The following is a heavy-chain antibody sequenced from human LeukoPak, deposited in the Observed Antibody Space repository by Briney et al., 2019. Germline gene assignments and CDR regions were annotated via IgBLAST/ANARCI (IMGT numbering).Heavy chain of an antibody. CDR1: GFTFDDNA. J-gene: IGHJ4*02. CDR3: AKDYRAVARTIFDY. D-gene: IGHD6-19*01. CDR2: ISWNSGSI. Sequence: PGGSLRLSCAASGFTFDDNAMHWVRKAPGKGLEWVSGISWNSGSIGYADSVKGRFTISRDNAKNSLYLQMNSLRAEDTALYYCAKDYRAVARTIFDYWGQGTLVTVSS. V-gene: IGHV3-9*01.